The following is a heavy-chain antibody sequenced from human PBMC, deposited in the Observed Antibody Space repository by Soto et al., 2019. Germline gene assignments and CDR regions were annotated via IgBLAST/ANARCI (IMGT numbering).Heavy chain of an antibody. CDR3: ARDTTRYRYSGSYPDY. J-gene: IGHJ4*02. Sequence: ASVKVSCKASGYTFTSYAMHWVRQAPGQRLEWMGWINAGNGNTKYSQRFQGRVTITRDTSASTAYMELSSLRSEDTAVYYCARDTTRYRYSGSYPDYWGQGTLVTVSS. CDR1: GYTFTSYA. D-gene: IGHD1-26*01. CDR2: INAGNGNT. V-gene: IGHV1-3*01.